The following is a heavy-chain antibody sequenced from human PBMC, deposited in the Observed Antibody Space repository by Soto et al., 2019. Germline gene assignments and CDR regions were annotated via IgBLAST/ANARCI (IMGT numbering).Heavy chain of an antibody. CDR3: ARRRSSDYHY. Sequence: EVQLVESGGGLVQPGGSLRLSCAASGFTFSRYWVTWVRQAPGKGLEWVATIKQDGSEKYYVDSVKGRFTISRDNAKNSLFLQMNSLRAEDTAVYYCARRRSSDYHYWGQGTLVTVSS. D-gene: IGHD4-17*01. CDR1: GFTFSRYW. CDR2: IKQDGSEK. V-gene: IGHV3-7*01. J-gene: IGHJ4*02.